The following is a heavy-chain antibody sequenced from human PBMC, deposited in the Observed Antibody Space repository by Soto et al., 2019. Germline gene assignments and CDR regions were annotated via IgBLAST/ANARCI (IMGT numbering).Heavy chain of an antibody. J-gene: IGHJ5*02. CDR1: GYTFTSYG. V-gene: IGHV1-18*01. Sequence: QVQLVQSGAEVKKPGASVKVSCKASGYTFTSYGISWVRQAPGQGLEWMGWISAYNGNTNYAQKLQGRVTMTTDTSTSTAYMEVRSLRSDDTAVYYCARVEVVVVPEGGAFDPWGQGTLVTVSS. CDR3: ARVEVVVVPEGGAFDP. D-gene: IGHD2-2*01. CDR2: ISAYNGNT.